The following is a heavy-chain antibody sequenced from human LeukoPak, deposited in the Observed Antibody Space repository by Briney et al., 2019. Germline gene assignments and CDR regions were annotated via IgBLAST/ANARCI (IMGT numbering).Heavy chain of an antibody. V-gene: IGHV3-74*01. Sequence: PGGSLRLSCAASGFTFSSWYMYWVRQRPGKGLEWLCRINSDGSTSYYADSVRGRFTIARDNAKNTLYLQMNSLTDEDTAVYYCASPKPDYWGQGTLVTVSS. CDR2: INSDGSTS. J-gene: IGHJ4*02. CDR1: GFTFSSWY. CDR3: ASPKPDY.